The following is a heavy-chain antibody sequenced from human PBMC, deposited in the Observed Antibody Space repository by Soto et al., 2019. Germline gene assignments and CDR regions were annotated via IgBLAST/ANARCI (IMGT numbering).Heavy chain of an antibody. CDR2: IFDSGTT. CDR3: ARGPSGDKVHY. J-gene: IGHJ4*02. CDR1: GGSVTSDYSC. V-gene: IGHV4-30-4*01. Sequence: TLSLTCAVSGGSVTSDYSCWSWIRQPPGEGLEWIGHIFDSGTTYTNPSLRSQVAISLDTSKNHFSLTLSSVTAADTAVYYCARGPSGDKVHYWGQGALVTVSS. D-gene: IGHD7-27*01.